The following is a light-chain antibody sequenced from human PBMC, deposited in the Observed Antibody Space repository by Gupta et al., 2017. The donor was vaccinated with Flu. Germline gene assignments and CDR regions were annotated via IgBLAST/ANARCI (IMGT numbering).Light chain of an antibody. CDR2: AAS. CDR1: QSVSNC. V-gene: IGKV1-39*01. Sequence: GDRVTITGRASQSVSNCLNWYQQKPGRAPKLLIYAASTLQGGVPSRFSGSGSGTDFTLTINSLQPDDFATYYCNQGYSTPQTFGRGTTVDIK. J-gene: IGKJ1*01. CDR3: NQGYSTPQT.